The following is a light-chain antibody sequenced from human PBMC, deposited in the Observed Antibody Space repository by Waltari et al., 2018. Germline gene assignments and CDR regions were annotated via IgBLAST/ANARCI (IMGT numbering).Light chain of an antibody. CDR1: TSDIGKYNL. V-gene: IGLV2-23*02. CDR2: DVN. J-gene: IGLJ3*02. Sequence: QSALTQTASVSGSPGQAITISGSATTSDIGKYNLVSWYQQHPGKAPTLIIYDVNKRPSGVSNRFSGSKSGNTAFLTISGLQSADEADYYCCSYAGSAISMFGGGTKVTVL. CDR3: CSYAGSAISM.